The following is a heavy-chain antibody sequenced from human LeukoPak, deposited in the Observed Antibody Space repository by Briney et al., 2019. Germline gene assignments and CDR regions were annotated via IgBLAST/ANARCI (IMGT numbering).Heavy chain of an antibody. CDR2: INHSGST. CDR1: GGSFSGYY. Sequence: SETLSLTRAVYGGSFSGYYWSWIRQPPGKGLEWIGEINHSGSTNYNPSLKSRVTISVDTSKNQFSLKLSSVTAADTAVYYCARAKRFLEWFGGVYMDVWGKGTTVTVSS. J-gene: IGHJ6*03. V-gene: IGHV4-34*01. CDR3: ARAKRFLEWFGGVYMDV. D-gene: IGHD3-3*01.